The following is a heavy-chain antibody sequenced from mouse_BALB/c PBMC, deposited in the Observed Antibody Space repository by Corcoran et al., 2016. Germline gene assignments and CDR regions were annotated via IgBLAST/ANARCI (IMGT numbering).Heavy chain of an antibody. CDR2: INPYNDGT. CDR1: GYTFTSYV. Sequence: EVQLQQSGPELVKPGASVKMSCKASGYTFTSYVKHWVKQKPGQGLEWIGYINPYNDGTKYNEKFKGKATLTSDKSSSTAYMELSSLTSEDSAVYYCARSYYGSSYWYFDVWGAGTTVTVSS. D-gene: IGHD1-1*01. CDR3: ARSYYGSSYWYFDV. J-gene: IGHJ1*01. V-gene: IGHV1S136*01.